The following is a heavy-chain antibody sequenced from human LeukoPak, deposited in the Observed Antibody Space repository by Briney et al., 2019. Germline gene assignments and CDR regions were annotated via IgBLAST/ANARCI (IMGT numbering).Heavy chain of an antibody. CDR2: IWYDGSNK. V-gene: IGHV3-33*01. CDR3: ARAGSSLSGFDY. D-gene: IGHD2-15*01. J-gene: IGHJ4*02. CDR1: GFTFSSYG. Sequence: PGRYLRLSCAASGFTFSSYGMHWVRQAPGKGLEWVAVIWYDGSNKYYADSVKGRFTISRDNSKNTLYLQMNSLRAEDTAVYYCARAGSSLSGFDYWGQGTLVTVSS.